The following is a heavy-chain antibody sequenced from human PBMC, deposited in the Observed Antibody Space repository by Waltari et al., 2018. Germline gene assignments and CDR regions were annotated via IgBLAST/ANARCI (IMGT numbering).Heavy chain of an antibody. J-gene: IGHJ4*02. D-gene: IGHD6-6*01. Sequence: QVQLVASGGGVVQPGRSLRLSCAASGFTFSSYAMHWVRQAPGKGLEWVAVISYDGSNKYYADSVKGRFTISRDNSKNTLYLQMNSLRAEDTAVYYCASGPYSSSTPYFDYWGQGTLVTVSS. CDR2: ISYDGSNK. CDR1: GFTFSSYA. CDR3: ASGPYSSSTPYFDY. V-gene: IGHV3-30-3*01.